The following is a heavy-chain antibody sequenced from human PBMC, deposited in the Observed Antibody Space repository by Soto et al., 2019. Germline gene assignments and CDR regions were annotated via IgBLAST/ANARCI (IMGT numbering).Heavy chain of an antibody. J-gene: IGHJ4*02. CDR2: ISSSGATL. D-gene: IGHD6-6*01. Sequence: QVQLVESGGGLVKPGGSLRLSCAASGFTFSDYYINWIRQAPGKGLEWVSSISSSGATLYYAASVKGRFTISRVNAKNSLYLQMRSLRTEDTAVYYCARNLVGAAARPYYFDYWGQGTLVTVSS. CDR3: ARNLVGAAARPYYFDY. CDR1: GFTFSDYY. V-gene: IGHV3-11*01.